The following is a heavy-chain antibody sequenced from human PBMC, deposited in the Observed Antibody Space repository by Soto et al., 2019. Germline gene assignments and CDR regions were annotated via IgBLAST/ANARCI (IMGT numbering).Heavy chain of an antibody. CDR2: ISGGSGDST. Sequence: VGSLRLSCAASGFTFSNYAMNWVRQAPGKGLEWVSGISGGSGDSTFYADSVKGWFTISRDNSKNTLHLQMNSLRTEDTAVYYCARTQPSWETRSAFDYWGQGTLVTVSS. J-gene: IGHJ4*02. CDR1: GFTFSNYA. D-gene: IGHD1-26*01. CDR3: ARTQPSWETRSAFDY. V-gene: IGHV3-23*01.